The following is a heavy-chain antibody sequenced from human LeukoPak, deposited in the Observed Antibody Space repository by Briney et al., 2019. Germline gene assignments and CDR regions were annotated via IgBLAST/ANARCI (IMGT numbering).Heavy chain of an antibody. D-gene: IGHD4-17*01. CDR3: ASGYGDYDH. J-gene: IGHJ5*02. Sequence: GGSLRLSCAASGFTFSTFAISWVRQAPGRGLEWVSAISRSGDSTYYADSVKGRFTISRDNAKNSLYLQMNSLRAEDTAAYYCASGYGDYDHWGQGTLVTVSS. CDR1: GFTFSTFA. V-gene: IGHV3-23*01. CDR2: ISRSGDST.